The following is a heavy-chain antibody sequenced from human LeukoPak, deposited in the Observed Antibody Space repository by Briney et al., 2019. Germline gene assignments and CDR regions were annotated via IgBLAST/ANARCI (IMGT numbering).Heavy chain of an antibody. Sequence: SETLSLTCTVSGGSISSYYWSWIRQPPGKGLEWIGYIYYSGSTNYNPSLKSRVTRSVDTSKNQFSLKLSSVTAADTAVYYCARHPDGSFDYWGQGTLVTVSS. CDR3: ARHPDGSFDY. V-gene: IGHV4-59*08. J-gene: IGHJ4*02. CDR1: GGSISSYY. D-gene: IGHD3-10*01. CDR2: IYYSGST.